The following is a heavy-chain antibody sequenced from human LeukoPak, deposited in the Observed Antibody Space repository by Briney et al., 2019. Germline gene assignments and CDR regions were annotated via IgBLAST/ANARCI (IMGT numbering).Heavy chain of an antibody. Sequence: GSLRLSCAASGFTFSSYDMHWVRQATGKGLEWVSAIGTAGDTYYPGSVKGRFTISRENAKNSLYLQKNSLRAGDTAVYYCARVFPKCSGGSCYRRAHLDYYYGMDVWGQGTTVTVSS. J-gene: IGHJ6*02. CDR1: GFTFSSYD. CDR2: IGTAGDT. CDR3: ARVFPKCSGGSCYRRAHLDYYYGMDV. D-gene: IGHD2-15*01. V-gene: IGHV3-13*01.